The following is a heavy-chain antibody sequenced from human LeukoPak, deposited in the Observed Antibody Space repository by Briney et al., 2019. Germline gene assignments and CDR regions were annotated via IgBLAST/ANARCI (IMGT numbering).Heavy chain of an antibody. CDR2: ISAYNGNT. D-gene: IGHD3-10*01. CDR3: ARDPKLWFGGPGRDYYYGMDV. J-gene: IGHJ6*02. V-gene: IGHV1-18*01. Sequence: GASVKVSCKASGYTFTSYGISWVRQAPGQGLEWMGWISAYNGNTNYAQKLQGRVTMTTDTSTSTAYMELRSLRSDDTAVYYCARDPKLWFGGPGRDYYYGMDVWGQGTTVTVSS. CDR1: GYTFTSYG.